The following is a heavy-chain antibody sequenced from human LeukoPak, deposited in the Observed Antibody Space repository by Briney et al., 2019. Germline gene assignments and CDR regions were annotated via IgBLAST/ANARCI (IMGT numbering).Heavy chain of an antibody. CDR1: GGSISSSSYY. CDR2: IYYSGST. CDR3: AREVYGSSLDY. V-gene: IGHV4-39*07. J-gene: IGHJ4*02. D-gene: IGHD3-10*01. Sequence: SETLSLTCTVSGGSISSSSYYWGWIRQPPGKGLEWIGSIYYSGSTYYNPSLKSRVTISVDTSKNQFSLKLSSVTAADTAVYYCAREVYGSSLDYWGQGTLVTVSS.